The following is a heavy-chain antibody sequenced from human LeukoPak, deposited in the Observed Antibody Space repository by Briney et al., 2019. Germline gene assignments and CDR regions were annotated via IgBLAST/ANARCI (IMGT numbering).Heavy chain of an antibody. V-gene: IGHV3-30*04. CDR1: GLTFSTYD. CDR2: ISYNGGNK. J-gene: IGHJ4*02. D-gene: IGHD1-26*01. Sequence: GGSLRLSCAASGLTFSTYDMNWVRQAPGKGLVWVAGISYNGGNKYYADSVRGRFTISRDNSKDTLDLQMNSLRAEDAAVYYCSRVLVGPATIPDYWGQGTLVTVSS. CDR3: SRVLVGPATIPDY.